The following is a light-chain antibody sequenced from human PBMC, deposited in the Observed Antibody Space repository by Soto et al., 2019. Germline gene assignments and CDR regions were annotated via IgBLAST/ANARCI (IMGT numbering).Light chain of an antibody. CDR1: QSISSW. V-gene: IGKV1-5*03. CDR3: QQYNDNWT. CDR2: KAS. Sequence: DIQMTQSPSTLSASVGDRVTITCRASQSISSWLAWYQQKPGTAPKLLIYKASTLQRGVPSRFSGSGSGTEFTLTISSLQPDESETYYCQQYNDNWTFGQGTKVEIK. J-gene: IGKJ1*01.